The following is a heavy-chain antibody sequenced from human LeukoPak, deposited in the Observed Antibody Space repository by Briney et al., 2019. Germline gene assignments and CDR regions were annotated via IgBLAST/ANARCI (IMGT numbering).Heavy chain of an antibody. J-gene: IGHJ3*02. CDR1: GGSISSYY. V-gene: IGHV4-59*08. Sequence: SETLSLTYTVSGGSISSYYWSWIRQPPGKGLEWIGYIYYGGSTNYNPSLKSRVTISVDTSKNQFSLKLSSVTAADTAVYYCARRGPVHAFDIWGQGTMVTVSS. D-gene: IGHD1-1*01. CDR3: ARRGPVHAFDI. CDR2: IYYGGST.